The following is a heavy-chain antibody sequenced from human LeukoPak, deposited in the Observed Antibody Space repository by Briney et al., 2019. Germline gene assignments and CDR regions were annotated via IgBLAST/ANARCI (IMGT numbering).Heavy chain of an antibody. CDR2: IVVGSNNT. CDR3: AKSPAQYYGSGSYPDN. V-gene: IGHV1-58*01. J-gene: IGHJ4*02. D-gene: IGHD3-10*01. Sequence: ASVKVSCKASGITFSNSAVQWVRQARGQRLEWIGWIVVGSNNTNYAQKFQERVTITRDMSTSTAYMELSSLRSEDTALYYCAKSPAQYYGSGSYPDNWGQGTLVTVSS. CDR1: GITFSNSA.